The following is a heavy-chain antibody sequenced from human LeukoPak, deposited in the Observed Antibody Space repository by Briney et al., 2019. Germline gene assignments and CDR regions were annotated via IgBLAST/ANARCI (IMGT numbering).Heavy chain of an antibody. V-gene: IGHV1-2*02. CDR3: LRGLVDLVDH. CDR2: INPNSGGT. D-gene: IGHD3-16*01. Sequence: GASVKVSCKASGYTFTGYYMHWVRQAPGQGLEWMGWINPNSGGTNYAQKFQGRVTMTRDTSISTAYMEPSRLTYDDTAGCYFLRGLVDLVDHWGQGPGVTVSS. CDR1: GYTFTGYY. J-gene: IGHJ1*01.